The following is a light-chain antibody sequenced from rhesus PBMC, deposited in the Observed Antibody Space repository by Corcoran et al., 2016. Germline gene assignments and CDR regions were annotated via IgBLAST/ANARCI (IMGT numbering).Light chain of an antibody. J-gene: IGKJ4*01. V-gene: IGKV1-94*01. Sequence: DIQMTQSPSSLSASVGDRVTVACRASQGINRELSWYQQKPGKAPTLLIYSASSLQTGVSSRFSGSGSGTEYTLTITSLQPEDFATYYCLQDYTTPLTVGGGTKVEIK. CDR3: LQDYTTPLT. CDR2: SAS. CDR1: QGINRE.